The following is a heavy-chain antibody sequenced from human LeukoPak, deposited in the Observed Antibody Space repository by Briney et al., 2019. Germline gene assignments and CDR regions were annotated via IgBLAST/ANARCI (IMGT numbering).Heavy chain of an antibody. CDR1: GYTFTGYY. V-gene: IGHV1-2*02. J-gene: IGHJ4*02. CDR3: ARGPDSSGYYYGY. Sequence: ASVKVSCKASGYTFTGYYMHWVRQAPGQGLEWMGWINPNSGGTNYAQKFQGRVTVTRDTSISTAYMELSRLRSDDAAVYYCARGPDSSGYYYGYWGQGTLVTVFS. D-gene: IGHD3-22*01. CDR2: INPNSGGT.